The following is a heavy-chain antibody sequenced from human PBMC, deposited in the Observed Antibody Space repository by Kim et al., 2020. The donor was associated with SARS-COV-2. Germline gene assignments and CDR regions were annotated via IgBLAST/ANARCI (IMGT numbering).Heavy chain of an antibody. CDR1: GGSISSSSYY. V-gene: IGHV4-39*01. CDR3: ARSGKRELGIAAAGTWHY. CDR2: IYYSGST. Sequence: SETLSLTCTVSGGSISSSSYYWGWIRQPPGKGLEWIGSIYYSGSTYYNPSLKSRVTISVDTSKNQFSLKLSSVTAADTAVYYCARSGKRELGIAAAGTWHYWGQGTLVTVSS. J-gene: IGHJ4*02. D-gene: IGHD6-13*01.